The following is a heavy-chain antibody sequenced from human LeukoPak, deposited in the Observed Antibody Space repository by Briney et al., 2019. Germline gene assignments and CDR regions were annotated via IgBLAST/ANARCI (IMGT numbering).Heavy chain of an antibody. CDR1: GGSISSSSYY. CDR3: ARDIPDYYDSSGYVLRRAFDI. J-gene: IGHJ3*02. D-gene: IGHD3-22*01. Sequence: SETLSLTCTVSGGSISSSSYYWGWIRQPPGKGLEWIGSIYYSGSTYYNPSLKSRVTISVDTSKNQFSLKLSSVTAADTAVYYCARDIPDYYDSSGYVLRRAFDIWGQGTMVTVSS. V-gene: IGHV4-39*07. CDR2: IYYSGST.